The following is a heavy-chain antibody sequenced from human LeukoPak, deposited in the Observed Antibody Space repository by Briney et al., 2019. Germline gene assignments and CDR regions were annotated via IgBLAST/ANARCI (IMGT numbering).Heavy chain of an antibody. D-gene: IGHD1-14*01. V-gene: IGHV3-21*06. CDR2: IGPTGSDR. Sequence: GGSLRLSCTASGLTFSTSGFNWVRQAPGKGLEWVASIGPTGSDRYHADSIKGRFTISRDNANNFLYLQMNSLRAEDTAVYYCATETNGRHYDYWGQGTLLTVTS. CDR1: GLTFSTSG. CDR3: ATETNGRHYDY. J-gene: IGHJ4*02.